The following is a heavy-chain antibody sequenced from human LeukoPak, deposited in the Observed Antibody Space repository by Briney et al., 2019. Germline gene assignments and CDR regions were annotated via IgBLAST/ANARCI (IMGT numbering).Heavy chain of an antibody. D-gene: IGHD3-10*01. J-gene: IGHJ4*02. V-gene: IGHV3-11*05. CDR3: ARVYGYYGSGNYYLDY. Sequence: GGSLRLSCAASGFTFSDYYMSWIRQAPGKGLEWVSYISSSTSYTYYADSVKGRFTISRDNAKNSLCLQMNSLRAEDTAVYYCARVYGYYGSGNYYLDYWGQGTLVTVSS. CDR2: ISSSTSYT. CDR1: GFTFSDYY.